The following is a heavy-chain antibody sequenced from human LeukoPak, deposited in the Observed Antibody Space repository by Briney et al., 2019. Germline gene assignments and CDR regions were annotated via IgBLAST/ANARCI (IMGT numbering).Heavy chain of an antibody. Sequence: GGSLRLSCAASGFTFSTYEMGWVRQAPGKELEWVSYISSRGSSIYYADSVKGRFTISRDNAKNSLYLQMSSLRVEDTAVYYCARGGAGGDFDYWGQGILVTVSS. CDR1: GFTFSTYE. J-gene: IGHJ4*02. D-gene: IGHD6-13*01. V-gene: IGHV3-48*03. CDR3: ARGGAGGDFDY. CDR2: ISSRGSSI.